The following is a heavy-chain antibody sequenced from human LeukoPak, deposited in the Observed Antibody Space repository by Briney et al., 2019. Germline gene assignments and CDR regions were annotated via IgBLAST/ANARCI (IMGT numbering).Heavy chain of an antibody. V-gene: IGHV4-34*01. CDR1: GGSFSGYY. CDR2: INHSVST. Sequence: SETLSLTCAVYGGSFSGYYWSWIRQPPGKGLEWIGEINHSVSTNYNPSLKSRVTISVDTSKNQFSLKLSSVTAADTAVYYCARANQQLDAFDIWGQGTMVTVSS. D-gene: IGHD6-13*01. CDR3: ARANQQLDAFDI. J-gene: IGHJ3*02.